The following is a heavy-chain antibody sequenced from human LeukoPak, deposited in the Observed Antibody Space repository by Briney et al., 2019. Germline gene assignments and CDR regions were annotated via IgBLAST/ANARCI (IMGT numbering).Heavy chain of an antibody. CDR2: ISSSSSYI. CDR1: GFTFSSYS. CDR3: ARAHNWKYGSFDF. J-gene: IGHJ4*02. D-gene: IGHD1-7*01. V-gene: IGHV3-21*01. Sequence: GGSLRLSCAASGFTFSSYSMNWVRQAPGKGLEWVSCISSSSSYIYYADSVKGRFTISRDNAKNSLYLQMNSLRAEDTAVYYCARAHNWKYGSFDFWGQGTLVTVSS.